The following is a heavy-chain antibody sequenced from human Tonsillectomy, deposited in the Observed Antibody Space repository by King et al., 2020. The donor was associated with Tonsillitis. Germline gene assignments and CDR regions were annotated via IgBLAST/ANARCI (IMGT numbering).Heavy chain of an antibody. D-gene: IGHD2-8*01. Sequence: VQLQESGPGLVKPSQTLSLTCTVSHGSISSGSYCWSWIRQPAGKGLEWVGRICTGGSTNYNPSLKSRVTMSVDTSKNQFSLKMSSVTAADTAVYYCATSSRRYATFEYWGQGTLATVSS. CDR2: ICTGGST. CDR3: ATSSRRYATFEY. CDR1: HGSISSGSYC. V-gene: IGHV4-61*02. J-gene: IGHJ4*02.